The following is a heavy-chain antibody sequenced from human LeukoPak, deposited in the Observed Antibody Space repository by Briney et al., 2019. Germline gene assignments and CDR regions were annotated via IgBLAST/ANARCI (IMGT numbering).Heavy chain of an antibody. CDR3: ARDYCGGDCFPDY. V-gene: IGHV1-2*06. CDR2: INPNSGDT. J-gene: IGHJ4*02. D-gene: IGHD2-21*02. Sequence: ASLKVSCKASGYTFTGYYVHWVRQAPGQALQWMGRINPNSGDTNYAQKFQGRVTMTRDTSISTAYMELSRLRSDDTAVYYCARDYCGGDCFPDYWGQGTLVTVSS. CDR1: GYTFTGYY.